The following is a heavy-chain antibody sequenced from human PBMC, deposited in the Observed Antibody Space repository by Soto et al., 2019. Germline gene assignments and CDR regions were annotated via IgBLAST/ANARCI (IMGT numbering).Heavy chain of an antibody. CDR1: GFKISSSS. D-gene: IGHD3-22*01. Sequence: GGSLRLSCAAFGFKISSSSMNWVRQAPGRGLERVAYISDSGSSTLYADSVKGRFTVSRDTAKNSLYLQMSGLRDEDRAVYYCARSYYDSSGYDGMDVWGQGTTVTVSS. J-gene: IGHJ6*02. CDR2: ISDSGSST. V-gene: IGHV3-48*02. CDR3: ARSYYDSSGYDGMDV.